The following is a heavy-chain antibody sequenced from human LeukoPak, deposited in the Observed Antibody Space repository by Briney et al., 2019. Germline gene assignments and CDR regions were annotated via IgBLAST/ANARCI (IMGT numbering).Heavy chain of an antibody. Sequence: SETLSLTCTVSGGSISSSSYYWGWIRQPPGKGLEWIGSIYYSGSTYYNPSLKSRVTISVDTSKNQFSLKLSSVTAADTAVYYCARLSSIPGRWDFEYWGQGTLVTVSS. J-gene: IGHJ4*02. CDR1: GGSISSSSYY. D-gene: IGHD6-6*01. CDR3: ARLSSIPGRWDFEY. V-gene: IGHV4-39*07. CDR2: IYYSGST.